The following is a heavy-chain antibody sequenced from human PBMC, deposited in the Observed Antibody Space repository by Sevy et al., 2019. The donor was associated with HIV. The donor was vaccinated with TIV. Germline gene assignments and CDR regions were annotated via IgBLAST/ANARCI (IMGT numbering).Heavy chain of an antibody. J-gene: IGHJ4*02. CDR3: ARAGIVDFWSGYYGIDH. D-gene: IGHD3-3*01. V-gene: IGHV3-74*01. Sequence: GGSLRLSCAASGFTFRNYWMHWVRQAPGKGLVSVSYIHTDGSSSYYADYVKGRFTISRDNAQNTVYLQMNSLRAEDTAVYYCARAGIVDFWSGYYGIDHWGQGTLVTVSS. CDR1: GFTFRNYW. CDR2: IHTDGSSS.